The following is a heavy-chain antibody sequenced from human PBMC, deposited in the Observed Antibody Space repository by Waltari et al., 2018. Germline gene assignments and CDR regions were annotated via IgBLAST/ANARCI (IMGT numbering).Heavy chain of an antibody. CDR2: SNTNTWNP. CDR1: GYTFTSYA. D-gene: IGHD5-18*01. Sequence: QVQLVQSGSELKKPGASVKVSCKASGYTFTSYAMNWVRQAPGQGLEWMGWSNTNTWNPTYAQGFTGRLVFSLGTSVSTAYLQISSLKAEDTAVYYCAREAQLWFGWDHYGMDVWGQGTTVTVSS. J-gene: IGHJ6*02. CDR3: AREAQLWFGWDHYGMDV. V-gene: IGHV7-4-1*02.